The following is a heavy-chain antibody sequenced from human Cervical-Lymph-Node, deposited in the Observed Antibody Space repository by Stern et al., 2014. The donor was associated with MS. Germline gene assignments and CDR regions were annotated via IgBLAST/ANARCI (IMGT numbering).Heavy chain of an antibody. D-gene: IGHD2-15*01. CDR3: ARGLLGSENAFDI. CDR1: GYTFTSYG. J-gene: IGHJ3*02. Sequence: VHLVESGAEVKKPGASVKVSCKASGYTFTSYGISWVRQAPGQGLEWMGLISPYSGNTNYAQKLQCRVTMITDTSTSTAYTELRSLRSDDTAVYYCARGLLGSENAFDIGGQGTMVTVSS. V-gene: IGHV1-18*01. CDR2: ISPYSGNT.